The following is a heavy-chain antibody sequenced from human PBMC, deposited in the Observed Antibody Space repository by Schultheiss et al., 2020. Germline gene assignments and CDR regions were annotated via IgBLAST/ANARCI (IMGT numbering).Heavy chain of an antibody. Sequence: SETLSLTCTVSGGSISSGSYYWSWIRQPAGKGLEWIGYIYYSGSTNYNPSLKSRVTISVDTSKNQFSLKLSSVTAADTAVYYCARGCYGGYYYYYYMDVWGKGTTVTVS. CDR2: IYYSGST. CDR1: GGSISSGSYY. J-gene: IGHJ6*03. D-gene: IGHD3-16*01. V-gene: IGHV4-61*10. CDR3: ARGCYGGYYYYYYMDV.